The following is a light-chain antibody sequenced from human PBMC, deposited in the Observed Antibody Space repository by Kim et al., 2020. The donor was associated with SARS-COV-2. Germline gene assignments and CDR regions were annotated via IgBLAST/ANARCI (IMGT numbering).Light chain of an antibody. CDR1: QSVYSSY. Sequence: EIVLTQSPGTLSLSPGERATLSCRASQSVYSSYLAWYQQKPGQAPRLLFYAASSRATGIPDRFIGSGSTTDFILTISRLEPEDFAVYYCQQYRRSVTFGPGTKVDIK. J-gene: IGKJ3*01. V-gene: IGKV3-20*01. CDR2: AAS. CDR3: QQYRRSVT.